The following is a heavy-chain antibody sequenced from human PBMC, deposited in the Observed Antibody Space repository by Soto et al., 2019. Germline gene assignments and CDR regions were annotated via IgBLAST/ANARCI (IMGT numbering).Heavy chain of an antibody. CDR1: GGSISSYY. CDR2: IYYSGST. V-gene: IGHV4-59*01. D-gene: IGHD3-22*01. CDR3: ARKRDSSGYLYYYYGMDV. Sequence: QVQLQESGPGLVKPSETLSLTCTVSGGSISSYYWSWIRQPPGKGLEWIGYIYYSGSTNYNPSLKSRVTDSVDTSKNQFSLKLSSVTAADTAVYYCARKRDSSGYLYYYYGMDVWGQGTTVTVSS. J-gene: IGHJ6*02.